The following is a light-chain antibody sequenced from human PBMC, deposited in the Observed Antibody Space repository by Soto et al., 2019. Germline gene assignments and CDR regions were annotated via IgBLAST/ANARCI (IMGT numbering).Light chain of an antibody. CDR3: QQYKSWPPFT. CDR2: GAS. Sequence: EIVMTQSPATLSVSPGDSATLSCRASQSLGRSLAWYQQTPGQAPRLLIYGASTRATAIPASFSGGGSGIEFPLTISSLQSEDFAFYYCQQYKSWPPFTFGQGTRLEIK. V-gene: IGKV3-15*01. CDR1: QSLGRS. J-gene: IGKJ5*01.